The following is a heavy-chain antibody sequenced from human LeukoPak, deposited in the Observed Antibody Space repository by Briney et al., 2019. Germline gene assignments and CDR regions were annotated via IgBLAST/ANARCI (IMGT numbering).Heavy chain of an antibody. CDR2: ISNNGGYT. V-gene: IGHV3-23*01. J-gene: IGHJ4*02. Sequence: GGSLRLSCAASGFTFSSSAMSWVRQAPGKGLEWVSAISNNGGYTYYADSVQGRFTISRGNSKSTLCLQMNSLRAEDTAVYYCAKQLGYCSDGSCYFPYWGQGTLVTVSS. CDR1: GFTFSSSA. CDR3: AKQLGYCSDGSCYFPY. D-gene: IGHD2-15*01.